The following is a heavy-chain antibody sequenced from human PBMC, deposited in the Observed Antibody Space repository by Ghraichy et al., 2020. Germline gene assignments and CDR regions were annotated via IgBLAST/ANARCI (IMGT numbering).Heavy chain of an antibody. D-gene: IGHD3-9*01. CDR2: INPNSGGT. CDR3: ARGRYGEFDY. Sequence: ASVKVSCQTGGYTYSGYDMHLLRQAPRQRVEWMGWINPNSGGTKYAQKFQGRVTMTRDTSISTVYMELTTLRSDDTALYYCARGRYGEFDYWGQGTLVTVSS. J-gene: IGHJ4*02. V-gene: IGHV1-2*02. CDR1: GYTYSGYD.